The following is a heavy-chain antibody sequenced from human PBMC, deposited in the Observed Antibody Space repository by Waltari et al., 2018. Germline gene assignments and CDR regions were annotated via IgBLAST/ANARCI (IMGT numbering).Heavy chain of an antibody. CDR3: ATVWIRRLDY. D-gene: IGHD2-2*03. CDR2: YDPEDDET. V-gene: IGHV1-24*01. Sequence: ELPMDWGRQATGKGREWMGGYDPEDDETIYAQKFQGRVTMTEDTSTDTADRELSSLRSEDTAVYYCATVWIRRLDYWGQGTLVTVSS. J-gene: IGHJ4*02. CDR1: ELP.